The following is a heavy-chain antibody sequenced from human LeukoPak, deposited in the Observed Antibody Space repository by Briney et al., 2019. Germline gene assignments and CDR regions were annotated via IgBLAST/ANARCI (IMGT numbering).Heavy chain of an antibody. Sequence: GGSLTLSCAASGFTFIAYGMQWVRQAPGKGLVWVSRINNDGSSTSYADSVKGRFTISRDNAKNTLYLQVNSLRAEDTGVYYCARELPREVTLDYWGQGTLVTVSS. CDR2: INNDGSST. CDR3: ARELPREVTLDY. V-gene: IGHV3-74*01. D-gene: IGHD2-21*02. CDR1: GFTFIAYG. J-gene: IGHJ4*02.